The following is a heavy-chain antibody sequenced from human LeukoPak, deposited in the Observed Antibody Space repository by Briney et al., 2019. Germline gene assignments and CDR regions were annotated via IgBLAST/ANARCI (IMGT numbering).Heavy chain of an antibody. Sequence: GGSLRLSCAVSGITLSNYGMSWVRQAPGKGLEWVAGISDSGGRTNYADSVKGRFTISRDNPKNTLYLQMNSLRVEDTAVYFCAKRGVVIRVILVGFHKEANYFDSWGQGALVNVSS. CDR3: AKRGVVIRVILVGFHKEANYFDS. J-gene: IGHJ4*02. CDR1: GITLSNYG. V-gene: IGHV3-23*01. CDR2: ISDSGGRT. D-gene: IGHD3-22*01.